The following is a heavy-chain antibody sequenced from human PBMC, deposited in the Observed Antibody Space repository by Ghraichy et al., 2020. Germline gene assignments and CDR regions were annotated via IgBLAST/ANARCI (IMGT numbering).Heavy chain of an antibody. CDR3: AGLDTQRYVLSHFDL. CDR2: IFHTGNT. J-gene: IGHJ4*02. CDR1: GYSISSGYY. D-gene: IGHD1-1*01. Sequence: SETLSLTCTVSGYSISSGYYWGWVRQPPGKGLEWIAIIFHTGNTYSNPSLKSRVTISVDTSNNQVSLRLSPVTTADTAFYYCAGLDTQRYVLSHFDLWGQGILVTVSS. V-gene: IGHV4-38-2*02.